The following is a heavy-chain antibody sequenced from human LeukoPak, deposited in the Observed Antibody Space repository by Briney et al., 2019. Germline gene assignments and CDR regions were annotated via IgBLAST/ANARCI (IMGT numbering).Heavy chain of an antibody. D-gene: IGHD3-9*01. V-gene: IGHV1-3*03. Sequence: ASVKVSCKASGYTFTSYAMHWVRQAPGQRLEWMGWINAGNGNTKYSQEFQGRVTITRDTSASTAYMELSSLRSEDMAVYYCATRYFDCPYSSCGYYYYMDVWGKGTTVTVSS. CDR3: ATRYFDCPYSSCGYYYYMDV. CDR1: GYTFTSYA. CDR2: INAGNGNT. J-gene: IGHJ6*03.